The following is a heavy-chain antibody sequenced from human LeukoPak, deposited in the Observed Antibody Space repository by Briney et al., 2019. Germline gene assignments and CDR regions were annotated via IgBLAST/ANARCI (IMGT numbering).Heavy chain of an antibody. Sequence: PGGSLRLSCAASGFTFRSDSMNWVRQAPGKGLEGGSSISSSSSYMYYADSVKGRFTISRDNAKNSLYLQMNSLRAEDTAVYYCARDKPPYCSGGVCYSPPVYWGQGTLVTVSS. V-gene: IGHV3-21*01. D-gene: IGHD2-15*01. CDR2: ISSSSSYM. J-gene: IGHJ4*02. CDR1: GFTFRSDS. CDR3: ARDKPPYCSGGVCYSPPVY.